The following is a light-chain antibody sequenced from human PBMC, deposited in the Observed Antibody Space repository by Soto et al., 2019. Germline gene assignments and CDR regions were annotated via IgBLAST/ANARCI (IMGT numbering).Light chain of an antibody. J-gene: IGLJ3*02. CDR2: GVT. CDR1: GSDIGAYNF. CDR3: YSYAGSNIWV. V-gene: IGLV2-8*01. Sequence: QYALAQPPSASGSPGQSVTISCTGSGSDIGAYNFVSWYQQHPGKAPKMMIFGVTERPSGVPDRFSGSKSGNTASLTVSGLQAYDEAVYYCYSYAGSNIWVFGGGTKRTVL.